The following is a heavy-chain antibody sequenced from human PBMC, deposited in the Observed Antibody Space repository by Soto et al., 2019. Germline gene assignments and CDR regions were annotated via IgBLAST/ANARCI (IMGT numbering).Heavy chain of an antibody. CDR1: GITCTYAW. Sequence: GITCTYAWMSWARRDREKGLEWGGRIKNKIDGGTTDYAEPVKGRFTISRDDSENTLYLQMNSLKTEDTAVYYCTRDPGYGDNGRSWGQ. J-gene: IGHJ1*01. D-gene: IGHD4-17*01. CDR2: IKNKIDGGTT. CDR3: TRDPGYGDNGRS. V-gene: IGHV3-15*01.